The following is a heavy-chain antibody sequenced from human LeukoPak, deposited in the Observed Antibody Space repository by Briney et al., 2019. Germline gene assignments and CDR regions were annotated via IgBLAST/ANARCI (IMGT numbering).Heavy chain of an antibody. Sequence: SETLSLTCTVSGASISRYLWNWIRQPPGKELEWIGYISSGGSTNYNPSLKSRVTISIDTSKNQFSLKLTSATAADTAVYYCARGDDYKSTLFDYWGQGTPVSVSS. CDR2: ISSGGST. D-gene: IGHD5-12*01. CDR1: GASISRYL. V-gene: IGHV4-59*01. CDR3: ARGDDYKSTLFDY. J-gene: IGHJ4*02.